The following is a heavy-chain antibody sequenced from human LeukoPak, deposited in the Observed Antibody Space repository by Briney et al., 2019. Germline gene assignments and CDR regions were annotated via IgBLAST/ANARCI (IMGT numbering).Heavy chain of an antibody. D-gene: IGHD6-13*01. CDR2: IWYDGSNK. CDR3: VRLMSVAAAWFDP. V-gene: IGHV3-33*03. J-gene: IGHJ5*02. CDR1: GFTFSSYG. Sequence: GGSLRLSCAASGFTFSSYGMHWVRQAPGKGLEWVAVIWYDGSNKYYADSVKGRFTIPRDNAKNTLYLQMNSLRVEDTAVYYCVRLMSVAAAWFDPWGQGTLVTVSS.